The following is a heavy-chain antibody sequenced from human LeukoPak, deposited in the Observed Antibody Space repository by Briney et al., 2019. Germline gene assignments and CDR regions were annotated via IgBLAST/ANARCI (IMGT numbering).Heavy chain of an antibody. V-gene: IGHV4-59*01. CDR1: GGSINNYY. CDR2: IYYSGST. J-gene: IGHJ3*02. Sequence: SETLSLTCTVSGGSINNYYWSWIRQPPGKGLEWIGYIYYSGSTNYNPSLKSRVTISADTSKNQFSLKLSSVTAADTAVYYCARGVIQLSTDAFDIWGQGTMVTVSS. CDR3: ARGVIQLSTDAFDI. D-gene: IGHD5-18*01.